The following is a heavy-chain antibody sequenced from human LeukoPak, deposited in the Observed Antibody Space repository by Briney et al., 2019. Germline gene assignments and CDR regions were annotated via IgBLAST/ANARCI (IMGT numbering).Heavy chain of an antibody. V-gene: IGHV3-64*01. CDR1: GFYFSTYA. Sequence: PGGSLTLSCAASGFYFSTYAMHWVRLPPGKGLEFVSAISKSGDNTSYGNDVKGTFTISRDKIKNTVDLEMASLRVDDTGIYYCARIPEYWGQGTVVTASS. D-gene: IGHD2-2*01. CDR3: ARIPEY. J-gene: IGHJ1*01. CDR2: ISKSGDNT.